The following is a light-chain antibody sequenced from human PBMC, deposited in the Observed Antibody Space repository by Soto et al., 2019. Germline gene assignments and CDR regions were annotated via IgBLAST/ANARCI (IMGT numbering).Light chain of an antibody. J-gene: IGKJ1*01. V-gene: IGKV3-20*01. CDR3: QQYGSSPPT. CDR2: GAS. Sequence: EIVLTQSPGTLSLSPGERGTLSCMASQTVNSNYLAWYQRKPGQAPRLLIYGASNRATDIPHRFSGSGSGTVFTLTITRLELEDFAVYYCQQYGSSPPTFGQGTKVEIK. CDR1: QTVNSNY.